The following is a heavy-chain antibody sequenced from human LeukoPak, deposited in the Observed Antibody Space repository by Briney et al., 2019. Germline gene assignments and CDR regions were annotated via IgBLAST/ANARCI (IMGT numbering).Heavy chain of an antibody. CDR3: ARGIGTSYDSSRDAFDI. D-gene: IGHD3-22*01. CDR2: IYSPGTN. Sequence: SQTLSLTCTVSAGSINSGDYYWRWLRQPAGKGLEWLGRIYSPGTNYNYNPSVKSRVTISIDTSKNQFSLKLTSVTAADTAVYYCARGIGTSYDSSRDAFDIWGQGTMVTVSS. J-gene: IGHJ3*02. V-gene: IGHV4-61*02. CDR1: AGSINSGDYY.